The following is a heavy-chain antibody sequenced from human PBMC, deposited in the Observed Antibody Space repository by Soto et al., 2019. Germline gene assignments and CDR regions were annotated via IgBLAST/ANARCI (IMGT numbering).Heavy chain of an antibody. V-gene: IGHV3-11*01. CDR3: ARDLGGYYDSSGYFRVPTHLDAFDI. CDR1: GFTFSDYY. CDR2: ISSSGSTI. D-gene: IGHD3-22*01. Sequence: PXESLRLSGAASGFTFSDYYMSWIRQAPGKGLEWVSYISSSGSTIYYADSVKGRFTISRDNAKNSLYLQMNSLRAEDTAVYYCARDLGGYYDSSGYFRVPTHLDAFDIWGQGTMVTVSS. J-gene: IGHJ3*02.